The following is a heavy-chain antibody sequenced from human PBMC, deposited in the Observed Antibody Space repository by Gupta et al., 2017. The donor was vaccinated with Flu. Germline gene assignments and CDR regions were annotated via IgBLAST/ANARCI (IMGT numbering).Heavy chain of an antibody. CDR3: ARQSLTRYCSGGDCYAYSMDV. V-gene: IGHV5-51*01. D-gene: IGHD2-15*01. CDR2: IWPGDSET. J-gene: IGHJ6*02. Sequence: GLEWMGIIWPGDSETRYSPSFQGQVTISADKSINTAYLQWSNVKASDTALYYCARQSLTRYCSGGDCYAYSMDVWGQGTTVTVSS.